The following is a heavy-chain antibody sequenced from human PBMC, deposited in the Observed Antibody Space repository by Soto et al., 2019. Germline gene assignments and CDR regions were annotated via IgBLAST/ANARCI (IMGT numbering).Heavy chain of an antibody. Sequence: EVQLVESGGGLVQPGGSLRLTCVASGFPFSIYSMNWVRQAPGKGLEWSSYITSGTNTIKYADSVKGRFTISRDNAKNLVYLQMNSLRGEDTSVYFCARSVEGHFDYCGQGTVVTVSS. J-gene: IGHJ4*02. V-gene: IGHV3-48*01. CDR3: ARSVEGHFDY. CDR1: GFPFSIYS. D-gene: IGHD2-2*01. CDR2: ITSGTNTI.